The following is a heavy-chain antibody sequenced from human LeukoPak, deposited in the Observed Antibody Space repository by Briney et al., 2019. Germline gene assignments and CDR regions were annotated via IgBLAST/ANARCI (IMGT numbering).Heavy chain of an antibody. CDR2: IDTSGTT. CDR3: ATGPTWPDH. CDR1: GGSISTSY. Sequence: PSETLSLTCTASGGSISTSYWNWIRQPAGKGLEWIGRIDTSGTTNYNPSLRGRVTMSVDTSKNHFSLNLSSVTAADAAVYYCATGPTWPDHWGQGTLVTVSS. J-gene: IGHJ5*02. D-gene: IGHD5-12*01. V-gene: IGHV4-4*07.